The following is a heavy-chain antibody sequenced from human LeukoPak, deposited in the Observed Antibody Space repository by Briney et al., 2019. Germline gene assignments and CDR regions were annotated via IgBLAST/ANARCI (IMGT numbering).Heavy chain of an antibody. CDR1: GYTFTSYD. Sequence: GAPVKVSCEASGYTFTSYDINWVRQATGQGLEWMGWMNPNSGNTGYAQKFQGRVTMTRNTSISTAYMELSSLRSEDTAVYYCARGPKTGDAFDYWGQGTLVTVSS. CDR2: MNPNSGNT. D-gene: IGHD7-27*01. J-gene: IGHJ4*02. V-gene: IGHV1-8*01. CDR3: ARGPKTGDAFDY.